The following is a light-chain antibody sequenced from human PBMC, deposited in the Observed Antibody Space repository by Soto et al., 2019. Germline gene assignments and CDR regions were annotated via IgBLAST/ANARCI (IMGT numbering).Light chain of an antibody. V-gene: IGLV2-23*02. CDR1: SSDVGSSNL. CDR3: CSYAGSSTHG. Sequence: QSALTQPASVSGSPGQSITFSCTGTSSDVGSSNLVSWYQQHPGKAPKLLIYEVSKRPSGVSNRFSGSKSGNTASLTISGLQAEDEADYYCCSYAGSSTHGFGTGTKVTV. J-gene: IGLJ1*01. CDR2: EVS.